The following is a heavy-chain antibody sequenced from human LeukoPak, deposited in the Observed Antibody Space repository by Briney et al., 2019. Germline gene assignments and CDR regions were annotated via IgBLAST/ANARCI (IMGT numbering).Heavy chain of an antibody. CDR2: IYSGGST. Sequence: GGSLRLSCAASGFPVSSNYMSWVRQAPGKGLEWVSVIYSGGSTYYADSVKGRFTISRDNSKNTLYLQMNSLRAEDTAVYYCARVEVAGTDYFDYWGQGTLVTVPS. D-gene: IGHD6-19*01. CDR3: ARVEVAGTDYFDY. V-gene: IGHV3-53*01. J-gene: IGHJ4*02. CDR1: GFPVSSNY.